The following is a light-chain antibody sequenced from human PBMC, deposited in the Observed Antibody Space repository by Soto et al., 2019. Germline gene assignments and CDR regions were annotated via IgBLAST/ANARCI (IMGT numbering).Light chain of an antibody. CDR3: KQYGSSPWT. CDR1: QSLGHF. Sequence: DIMLTQSPATLSLSPGESATLSCRASQSLGHFLVWYQQKAGQAPRLLISDASKRATGIPARFSGSGSGTDFTLTISRLEPEDFAVYYCKQYGSSPWTFGQGTKVDIK. V-gene: IGKV3-20*01. CDR2: DAS. J-gene: IGKJ1*01.